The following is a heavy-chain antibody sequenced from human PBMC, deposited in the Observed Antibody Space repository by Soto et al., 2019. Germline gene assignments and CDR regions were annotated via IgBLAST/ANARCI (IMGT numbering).Heavy chain of an antibody. Sequence: PGGSLRLSCAASGFTFSSYDMHWVRQATGKGLEWVSAIGTAGDAYYPGSVKGRFTISRENAKNSLYLQMNSLRAEDTAVYYCARDLWTTTSYGMDVWGQGTTVTVSS. V-gene: IGHV3-13*01. CDR1: GFTFSSYD. D-gene: IGHD4-17*01. CDR3: ARDLWTTTSYGMDV. J-gene: IGHJ6*02. CDR2: IGTAGDA.